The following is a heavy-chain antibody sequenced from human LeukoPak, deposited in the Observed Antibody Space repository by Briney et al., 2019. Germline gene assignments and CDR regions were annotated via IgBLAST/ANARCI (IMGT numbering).Heavy chain of an antibody. D-gene: IGHD6-13*01. CDR2: ISSSSSYI. Sequence: SCKASGYTFTSYGISWVRQAPGKGLEWVSSISSSSSYIYYADSVKGRFTISRDNAKNSLYLQMNSLRAEDTAVYYCARDSAGVAAAGTSGVYYFDYWGQGTLVTVSS. CDR3: ARDSAGVAAAGTSGVYYFDY. J-gene: IGHJ4*02. V-gene: IGHV3-21*01. CDR1: GYTFTSYG.